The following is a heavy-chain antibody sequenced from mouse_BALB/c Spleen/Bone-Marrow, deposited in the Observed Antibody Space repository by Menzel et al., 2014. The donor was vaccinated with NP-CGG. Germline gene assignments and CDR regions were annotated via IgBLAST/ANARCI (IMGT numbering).Heavy chain of an antibody. J-gene: IGHJ4*01. Sequence: EVKLVESGGGLVQPGGSRKLSCAASGFTFSSFEMHWVRQAPEKGLEWVAYISNGSSTIYYADTVKGRFTISRDNPKNTLFLQMTSLRSEDTAMYYCARKGAMITHYYAMDYWGQGTSVTVSS. CDR2: ISNGSSTI. CDR3: ARKGAMITHYYAMDY. CDR1: GFTFSSFE. D-gene: IGHD2-4*01. V-gene: IGHV5-17*02.